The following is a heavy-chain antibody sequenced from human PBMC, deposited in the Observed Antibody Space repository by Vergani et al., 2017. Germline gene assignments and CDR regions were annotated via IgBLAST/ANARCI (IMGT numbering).Heavy chain of an antibody. CDR3: AKGSWYYYDSSGYYGR. CDR2: ISGSGGST. CDR1: GFPFSSYA. Sequence: EVQLVESGGGLVQPGGSLRLSCAASGFPFSSYAMSWVRQAPGKGLEWVSAISGSGGSTYYADSVKGRFTISRDNSKNTLYLQMNSLRAEDTAVYYCAKGSWYYYDSSGYYGRGGQGTLVTVSS. V-gene: IGHV3-23*04. J-gene: IGHJ4*02. D-gene: IGHD3-22*01.